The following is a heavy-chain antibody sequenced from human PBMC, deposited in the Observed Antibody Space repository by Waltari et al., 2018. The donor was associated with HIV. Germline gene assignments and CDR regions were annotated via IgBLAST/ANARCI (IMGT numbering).Heavy chain of an antibody. V-gene: IGHV1-18*01. D-gene: IGHD3-16*01. CDR2: ISAYNGNT. J-gene: IGHJ6*02. Sequence: GQGLEWMGWISAYNGNTNYAQKLQGRVTMTTDTSTSTAYMELRSLRSDDTAVYYCARAGRGNAWNYYGMDVWGQGTTVTVSS. CDR3: ARAGRGNAWNYYGMDV.